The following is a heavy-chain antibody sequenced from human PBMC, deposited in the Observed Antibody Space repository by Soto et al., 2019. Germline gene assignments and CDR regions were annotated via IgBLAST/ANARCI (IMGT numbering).Heavy chain of an antibody. V-gene: IGHV1-3*05. J-gene: IGHJ4*02. CDR1: GYTFTGYA. CDR3: ARAVAVPADFDY. D-gene: IGHD6-19*01. Sequence: QVQVVQSGAEEKKPGASVKVSCTASGYTFTGYAIHWVRQAPGQRLEWMGWINAGNGNTKYSQKFQGRVTITRDTSASTAYMELSSLRSEDTAVYYCARAVAVPADFDYWGQGTMVTVYS. CDR2: INAGNGNT.